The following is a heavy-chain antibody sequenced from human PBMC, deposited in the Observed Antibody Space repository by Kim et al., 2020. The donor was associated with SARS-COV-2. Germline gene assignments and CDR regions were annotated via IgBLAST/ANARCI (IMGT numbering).Heavy chain of an antibody. CDR3: AREPSDY. J-gene: IGHJ4*02. Sequence: SGSTIYYADSVKGRFTISRDNAKNSLYLQMNSLRAEDTAVYYCAREPSDYWGQGTLVTVSS. CDR2: SGSTI. D-gene: IGHD2-2*01. V-gene: IGHV3-48*03.